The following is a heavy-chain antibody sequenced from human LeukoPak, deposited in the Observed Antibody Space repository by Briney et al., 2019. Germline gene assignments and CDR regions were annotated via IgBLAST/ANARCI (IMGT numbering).Heavy chain of an antibody. CDR1: GYTFTGYY. CDR3: ARAPRSGYYCADY. D-gene: IGHD3-22*01. J-gene: IGHJ4*02. V-gene: IGHV1-2*02. Sequence: ASVKVSCKASGYTFTGYYMHWVRQAPGQGLEWMGWINPNSGGTNYAQKFQGRVTMTRDTSISTAYMELSRLRSDDTAVYYCARAPRSGYYCADYWGQGTLVTVSS. CDR2: INPNSGGT.